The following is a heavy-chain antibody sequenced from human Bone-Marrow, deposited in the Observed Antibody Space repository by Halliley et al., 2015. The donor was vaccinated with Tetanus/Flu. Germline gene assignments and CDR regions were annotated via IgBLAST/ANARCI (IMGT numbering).Heavy chain of an antibody. D-gene: IGHD6-13*01. CDR1: GFTVSSQW. V-gene: IGHV3-74*01. Sequence: SLRLSCAASGFTVSSQWMHWVRQVPGKGLVWVSSIYTDGTTTFYADSVKGRFTISRENAKNTLYLQMDSLRPEDTAVYYCARDLFHGNSDWGQGALVSVSS. CDR3: ARDLFHGNSD. J-gene: IGHJ4*02. CDR2: IYTDGTTT.